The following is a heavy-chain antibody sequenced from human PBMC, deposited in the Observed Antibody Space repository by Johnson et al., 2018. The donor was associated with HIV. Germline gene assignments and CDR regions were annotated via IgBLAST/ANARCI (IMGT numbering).Heavy chain of an antibody. CDR3: AKDLHVTRVGTLDDAFDI. D-gene: IGHD4-23*01. V-gene: IGHV3-23*04. CDR2: ISGSGDNT. J-gene: IGHJ3*02. Sequence: VQLVESGGGLVQPGGSLRLSCAASGFTFSSYAMSWVRQAPGKGLDWVSVISGSGDNTYYADSVKGRFTISRDNSKNTLYLQMDSLRAEDTAVYYCAKDLHVTRVGTLDDAFDIWGQGTMVTVSS. CDR1: GFTFSSYA.